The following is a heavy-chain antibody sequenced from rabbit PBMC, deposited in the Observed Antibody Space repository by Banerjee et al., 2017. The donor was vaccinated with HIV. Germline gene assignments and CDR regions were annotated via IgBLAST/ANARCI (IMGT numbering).Heavy chain of an antibody. CDR3: ASGSDCSISRLDL. J-gene: IGHJ3*01. CDR1: GFSFSSRYY. CDR2: ICAGSSGST. D-gene: IGHD1-1*01. V-gene: IGHV1S40*01. Sequence: QSLEESGGDLVKPGASLTLTCQASGFSFSSRYYMCRVRQSPGKGLEWIACICAGSSGSTYYASWAKGRFTISKTSSTTVTLQMTSLTAADTATYFCASGSDCSISRLDLWGPGTLVTVS.